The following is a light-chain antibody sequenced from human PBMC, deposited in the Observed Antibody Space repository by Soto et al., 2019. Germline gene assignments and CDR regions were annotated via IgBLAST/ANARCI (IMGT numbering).Light chain of an antibody. V-gene: IGKV2-28*01. CDR1: QSLLHSNGYNY. J-gene: IGKJ3*01. Sequence: DIVMTQSPFSLPVTPGEPASIACRSSQSLLHSNGYNYLDWYLQKPGQSPQLLIYLGSNRASGVPDRISGSGSGTDFTLKISRVEAEDAGVYYCMQTLQTPPFTFGPGTRVDIK. CDR2: LGS. CDR3: MQTLQTPPFT.